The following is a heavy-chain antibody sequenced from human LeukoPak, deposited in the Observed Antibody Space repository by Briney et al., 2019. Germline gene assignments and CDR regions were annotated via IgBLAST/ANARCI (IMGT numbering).Heavy chain of an antibody. J-gene: IGHJ4*02. Sequence: GGSLRLSCAASGFTFDDYAMHWVRQAPGKGLEWVSGISWNSGSIGYADSAKGRFTISRDNAKNSLYLQMNSLRAEDTALYYCAKSGYEYYFDYWGQGTLVTVSS. D-gene: IGHD2-15*01. CDR2: ISWNSGSI. CDR1: GFTFDDYA. V-gene: IGHV3-9*01. CDR3: AKSGYEYYFDY.